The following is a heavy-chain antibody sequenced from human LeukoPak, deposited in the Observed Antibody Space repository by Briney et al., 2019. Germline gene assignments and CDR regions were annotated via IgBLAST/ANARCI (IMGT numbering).Heavy chain of an antibody. CDR1: GFTFSSYA. J-gene: IGHJ4*02. V-gene: IGHV3-23*01. Sequence: GGSLRLSCAASGFTFSSYAMSWVRQAPGKGLEWVSVISRSGGSTYYADSVKGRFTISRDNSRNTLYLQMNSLRAEDTALYSCAKDSGGYNWAFDYWGQGNLVTVSS. CDR3: AKDSGGYNWAFDY. D-gene: IGHD5-24*01. CDR2: ISRSGGST.